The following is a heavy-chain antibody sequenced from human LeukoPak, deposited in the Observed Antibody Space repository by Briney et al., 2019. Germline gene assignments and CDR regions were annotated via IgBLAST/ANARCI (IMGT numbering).Heavy chain of an antibody. CDR2: ISNSGSTI. Sequence: GGSLRLSCAASGFTFSSHEMNWVRQAPGKGLEWVSYISNSGSTIYYADSVRGRLTISRDNAKNSLYLQMNSLRAEDTAVYYCARRGIQLWPHDDYWGQGTLVTVSS. CDR3: ARRGIQLWPHDDY. CDR1: GFTFSSHE. J-gene: IGHJ4*02. V-gene: IGHV3-48*03. D-gene: IGHD5-18*01.